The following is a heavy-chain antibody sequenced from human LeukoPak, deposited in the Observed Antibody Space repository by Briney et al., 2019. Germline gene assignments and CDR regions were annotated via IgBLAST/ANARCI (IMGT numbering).Heavy chain of an antibody. V-gene: IGHV4-31*03. J-gene: IGHJ4*02. Sequence: SQTLSLTCTVSGVSISSGYYYWSWIRQHPEKGLEWIGYISYSGSTYYNPSLKSRVTISVDTSKIQFSLKLNSVTAADTAVYYCARDSYDSSGYTHYWGQGTLVTVSS. CDR3: ARDSYDSSGYTHY. D-gene: IGHD3-22*01. CDR1: GVSISSGYYY. CDR2: ISYSGST.